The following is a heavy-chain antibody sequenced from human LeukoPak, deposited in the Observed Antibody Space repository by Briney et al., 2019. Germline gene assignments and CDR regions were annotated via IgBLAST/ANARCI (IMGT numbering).Heavy chain of an antibody. V-gene: IGHV1-2*02. CDR3: AREPSSHYGEFDY. J-gene: IGHJ4*02. D-gene: IGHD3-16*01. CDR1: GYTFTGYY. CDR2: INPNSGGT. Sequence: ASVKVSCKTSGYTFTGYYLHWLRQAPGKGLEWMGWINPNSGGTNYAQKFQGRVTMTRATSINTAYMELSRLRSDDTAVYYCAREPSSHYGEFDYWGQGTLVTVSS.